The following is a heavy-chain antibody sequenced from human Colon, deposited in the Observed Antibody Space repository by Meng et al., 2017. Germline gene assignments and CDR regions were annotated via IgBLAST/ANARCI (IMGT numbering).Heavy chain of an antibody. CDR1: GGSFSDYY. Sequence: LSLTCAVYGGSFSDYYWSWVRQAPGKGLEWVAVTSSDGKNQAYADSVKGRFTISRDNAKNTLSLQMHSLTAEDSAVYYCARGVSWGSGTAFDYWGQGSLVTVSS. J-gene: IGHJ4*02. V-gene: IGHV3-30*12. CDR3: ARGVSWGSGTAFDY. CDR2: TSSDGKNQ. D-gene: IGHD3-16*01.